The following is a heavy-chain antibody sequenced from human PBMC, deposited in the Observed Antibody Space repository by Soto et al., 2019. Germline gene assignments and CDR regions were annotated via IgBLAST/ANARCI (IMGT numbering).Heavy chain of an antibody. V-gene: IGHV4-39*01. CDR1: GGSISSSSYY. CDR2: IYYSGST. J-gene: IGHJ4*02. CDR3: ASRITIFGVAAFDY. D-gene: IGHD3-3*01. Sequence: SETLSLTCTVSGGSISSSSYYWGWIRQPPGKGLEWIGSIYYSGSTYYNPSLKSRVTISVDTSKNQFSLKLSSVTAADTAVYYCASRITIFGVAAFDYWGQGTLVTVSS.